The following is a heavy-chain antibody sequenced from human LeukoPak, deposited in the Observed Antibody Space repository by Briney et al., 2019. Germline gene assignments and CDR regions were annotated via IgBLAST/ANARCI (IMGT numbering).Heavy chain of an antibody. CDR1: GFTFSSYS. CDR2: IKHDGSEK. V-gene: IGHV3-7*03. Sequence: GGSLRLSCAASGFTFSSYSMNWVRQTPGKGLEWVANIKHDGSEKYYVDSMKGRFTISRDNAKNSLYLQMNSLRAEDTAVYYCAREKFDYWGQGTLVTVSS. CDR3: AREKFDY. J-gene: IGHJ4*02.